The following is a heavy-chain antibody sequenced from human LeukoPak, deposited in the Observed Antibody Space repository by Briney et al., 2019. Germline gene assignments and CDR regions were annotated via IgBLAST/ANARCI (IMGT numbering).Heavy chain of an antibody. CDR3: ATTGYYYDCSGYYGY. D-gene: IGHD3-22*01. V-gene: IGHV4-39*01. CDR2: IYYSGST. J-gene: IGHJ4*02. Sequence: PSETLSLTCTVSGGSISSSSYYWGWIRQPPGKGLEWIGSIYYSGSTYYNPSLKSRVTISVDTSKNQFSLKLSSVTAADTAVYYCATTGYYYDCSGYYGYWGQGTLVTVSS. CDR1: GGSISSSSYY.